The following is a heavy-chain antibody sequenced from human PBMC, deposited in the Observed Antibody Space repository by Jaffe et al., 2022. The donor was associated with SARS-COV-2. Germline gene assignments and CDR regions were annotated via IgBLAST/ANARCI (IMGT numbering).Heavy chain of an antibody. J-gene: IGHJ3*02. Sequence: QVQLVESGGGVVQPGRSLRLSCAASGFTFSSYGMHWVRQAPGKGLEWVAVISYDGSNKYYADSVKGRFTISRDNSKNTLYLQMNSLRAEDTAVYYCTSGVVRRHPDSEYSSSGRLDAFDIWGQGTMVTVSS. V-gene: IGHV3-30*03. CDR3: TSGVVRRHPDSEYSSSGRLDAFDI. D-gene: IGHD6-6*01. CDR2: ISYDGSNK. CDR1: GFTFSSYG.